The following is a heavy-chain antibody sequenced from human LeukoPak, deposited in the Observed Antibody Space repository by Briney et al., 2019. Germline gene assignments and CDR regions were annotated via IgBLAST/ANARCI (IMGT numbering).Heavy chain of an antibody. D-gene: IGHD3-9*01. J-gene: IGHJ4*02. CDR3: ARDYDILTGYHASFDY. V-gene: IGHV3-7*01. CDR2: IKQDGSEK. CDR1: GFTFSSYW. Sequence: GGSLRLSCAASGFTFSSYWMSWVRQAPGKGLEWVANIKQDGSEKYYVDSVKGRFTISRDNAKNSLYLQMNSLRAEDTAVYYCARDYDILTGYHASFDYWGQGTLVTVSS.